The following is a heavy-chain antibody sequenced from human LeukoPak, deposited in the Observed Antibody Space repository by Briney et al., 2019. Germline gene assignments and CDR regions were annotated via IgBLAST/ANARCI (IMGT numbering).Heavy chain of an antibody. CDR1: GITITGNW. V-gene: IGHV3-74*03. J-gene: IGHJ4*02. CDR2: NRSDRSST. D-gene: IGHD4/OR15-4a*01. Sequence: GGSLTLSCAASGITITGNWHWVRQAPGKVLVWGSLNRSDRSSTTYADSVKGRFTISRDSAKNTLYLQMNSLRVEDTAVYYCAPIGAGYWGQGTVVTVSS. CDR3: APIGAGY.